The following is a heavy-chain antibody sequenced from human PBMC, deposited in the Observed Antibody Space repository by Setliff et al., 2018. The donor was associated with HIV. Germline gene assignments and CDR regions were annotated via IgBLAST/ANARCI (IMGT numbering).Heavy chain of an antibody. CDR1: GGSIRTGAYY. CDR3: ARTLSTMVKTDGYYDYYYMDV. J-gene: IGHJ6*03. D-gene: IGHD3-10*01. Sequence: PSETLSLTCTVSGGSIRTGAYYWGWIRQPPGKGLEWIGRVYSSGNTNYNPSFKSRVTMSVDTSKNQFSLNLNSVTAADTAVYYCARTLSTMVKTDGYYDYYYMDVWGKGTTVTVSS. V-gene: IGHV4-39*07. CDR2: VYSSGNT.